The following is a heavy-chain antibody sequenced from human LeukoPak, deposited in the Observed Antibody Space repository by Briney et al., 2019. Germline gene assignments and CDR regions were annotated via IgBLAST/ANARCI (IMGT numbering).Heavy chain of an antibody. D-gene: IGHD3-10*01. CDR2: INHSGST. J-gene: IGHJ5*02. Sequence: SETLSLTCAVYGGSFSGYYWSWIRQPPGKGLEWIGEINHSGSTSYNPSLKSRVTISVDTSKNQFSLKLSSVTAADTAVYYCARVSLLSITMVRGVSNWFDPWGQGTLVTVSS. V-gene: IGHV4-34*01. CDR1: GGSFSGYY. CDR3: ARVSLLSITMVRGVSNWFDP.